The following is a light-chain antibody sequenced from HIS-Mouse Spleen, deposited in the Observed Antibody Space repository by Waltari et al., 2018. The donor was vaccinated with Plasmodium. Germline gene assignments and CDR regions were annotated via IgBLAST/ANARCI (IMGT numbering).Light chain of an antibody. J-gene: IGKJ4*01. CDR1: QSVSSY. CDR3: QQRSNWPRVLT. CDR2: DAA. V-gene: IGKV3-11*01. Sequence: EIVLTQSPATLSLSPGESTTLSCRASQSVSSYLAWYQQKPGQAPMLLIYDAANRATGIPARFSGSGSGTDFTLTISSLEPEDFAVYYCQQRSNWPRVLTFGGGTKVEIK.